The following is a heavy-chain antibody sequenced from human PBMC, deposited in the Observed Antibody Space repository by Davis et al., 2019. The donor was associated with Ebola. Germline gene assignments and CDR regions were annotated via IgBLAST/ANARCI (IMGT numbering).Heavy chain of an antibody. Sequence: ASVKVSCKASGYTFTGYYMHWVRQAPGQGLEWMGWVNPNSGGTNYAQKFQGWVTMTRDTSISTAYMELSRLRSDDTAVYYCARDGTVAYYFDYWGQGTLVTVSS. D-gene: IGHD1-26*01. CDR2: VNPNSGGT. CDR1: GYTFTGYY. J-gene: IGHJ4*02. CDR3: ARDGTVAYYFDY. V-gene: IGHV1-2*04.